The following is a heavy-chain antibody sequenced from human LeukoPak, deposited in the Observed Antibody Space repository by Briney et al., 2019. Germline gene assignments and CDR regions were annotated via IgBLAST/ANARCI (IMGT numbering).Heavy chain of an antibody. CDR2: IYSGGST. Sequence: GGSLRLSCAASGFTVSDNYMSWVRQAPGKGLEWVSVIYSGGSTNYADSVKGRSTISRDNSKNTLYLQMNSLRADDTAVYYCAKVDSSSWQIYYYYYMDVWGKGTTVTISS. J-gene: IGHJ6*03. D-gene: IGHD6-13*01. CDR3: AKVDSSSWQIYYYYYMDV. V-gene: IGHV3-66*01. CDR1: GFTVSDNY.